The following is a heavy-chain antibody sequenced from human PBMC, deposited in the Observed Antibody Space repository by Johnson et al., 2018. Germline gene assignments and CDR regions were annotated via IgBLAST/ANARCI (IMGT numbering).Heavy chain of an antibody. J-gene: IGHJ3*01. CDR3: AKTLRRGWCFRAFDL. V-gene: IGHV3-30*18. Sequence: QVQLQESGGGVVQPGRSLRLSCAASGFTFTSYGMHWVRQAPGEGLEWVAFISYDGNNKDYANSVKGRFTISRDNSKNTIYLQMNSRRAEDTALYYWAKTLRRGWCFRAFDLWGQGTMGTVSS. CDR1: GFTFTSYG. D-gene: IGHD2-21*01. CDR2: ISYDGNNK.